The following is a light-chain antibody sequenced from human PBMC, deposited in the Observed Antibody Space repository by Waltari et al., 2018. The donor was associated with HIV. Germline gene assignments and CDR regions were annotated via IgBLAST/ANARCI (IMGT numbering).Light chain of an antibody. Sequence: AIQMTQSPSSLSAAVGDSVTITCRSSQGIRNDLGWYQQKSGKAPKLLIYAASAIHNGVPSRFSGSGSGTDFTLTISSVQPEDFATYYCLQDYKAPYTFGQGTKLEIK. V-gene: IGKV1-6*01. J-gene: IGKJ2*01. CDR3: LQDYKAPYT. CDR2: AAS. CDR1: QGIRND.